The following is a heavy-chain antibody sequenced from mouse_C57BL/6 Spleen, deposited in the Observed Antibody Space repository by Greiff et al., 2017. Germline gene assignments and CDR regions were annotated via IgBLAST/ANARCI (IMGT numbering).Heavy chain of an antibody. CDR1: GYAFSSSW. Sequence: QVQLKESGPELVKPGASVKISCKASGYAFSSSWMNWVKQRPGKGLEWIGRIYPGDGDTNYNGKFKGKATLTADKSSSTAYMQLSSLTSEDSAVYFCASRGSSLYFDYWGQGTTLTASS. CDR2: IYPGDGDT. CDR3: ASRGSSLYFDY. J-gene: IGHJ2*01. V-gene: IGHV1-82*01. D-gene: IGHD1-1*01.